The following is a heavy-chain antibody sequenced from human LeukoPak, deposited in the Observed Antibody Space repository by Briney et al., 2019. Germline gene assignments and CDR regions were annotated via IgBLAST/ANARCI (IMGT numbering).Heavy chain of an antibody. CDR3: ARFTSWFYFDY. CDR2: IYYSGST. D-gene: IGHD2-2*01. CDR1: GGSISSYC. V-gene: IGHV4-59*08. J-gene: IGHJ4*02. Sequence: SETLSLTCTVSGGSISSYCGSWIRQPPGKGLEWIGYIYYSGSTNYNPSLKSRLTISVDTSKSQFSLKLSSVTAADTAVYYCARFTSWFYFDYWGQGTLVTVSS.